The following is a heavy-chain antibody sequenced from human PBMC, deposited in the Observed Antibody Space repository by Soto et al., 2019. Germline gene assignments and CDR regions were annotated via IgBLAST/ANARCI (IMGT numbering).Heavy chain of an antibody. V-gene: IGHV4-39*01. J-gene: IGHJ4*02. D-gene: IGHD3-16*01. Sequence: PSETLSLTCTVSGDSITSSSYYWGWVRQPPGEGLEWIGSISYSGSTYYNPPLKSRVTISVDTSKNQFSLKLSSVTAADTAVYYCVSSSAYPYNYFDCWGQGTLVTVSS. CDR3: VSSSAYPYNYFDC. CDR2: ISYSGST. CDR1: GDSITSSSYY.